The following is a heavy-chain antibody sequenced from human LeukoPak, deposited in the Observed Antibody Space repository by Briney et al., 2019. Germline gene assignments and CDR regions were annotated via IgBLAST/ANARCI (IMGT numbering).Heavy chain of an antibody. Sequence: GGSLRLSCAASGFTFSSYAMHWVRQAPGKGLEYVSAICSNGGSTYYANSVKGRFTISRDNSKNTLYLQMGSMRAEDMAVYYCARGRSSSWYRWDYYYYYGMDVWGQGTTVTVSS. D-gene: IGHD6-13*01. CDR2: ICSNGGST. V-gene: IGHV3-64*01. J-gene: IGHJ6*02. CDR3: ARGRSSSWYRWDYYYYYGMDV. CDR1: GFTFSSYA.